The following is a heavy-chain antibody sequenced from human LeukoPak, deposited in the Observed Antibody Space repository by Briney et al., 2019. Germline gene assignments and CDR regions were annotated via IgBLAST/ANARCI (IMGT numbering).Heavy chain of an antibody. V-gene: IGHV3-30*02. D-gene: IGHD3-3*01. CDR3: ARVGDFWSGDTDAFDI. CDR2: IRYDGSEK. J-gene: IGHJ3*02. Sequence: PGGSLTLSCAASRFTFSSFGMHWVRQAPGKGLGWVAFIRYDGSEKYYANSVKGRFTISRDNAKNSLYLQMNSLRAEDTAVYYCARVGDFWSGDTDAFDIWGQGTMVTVSS. CDR1: RFTFSSFG.